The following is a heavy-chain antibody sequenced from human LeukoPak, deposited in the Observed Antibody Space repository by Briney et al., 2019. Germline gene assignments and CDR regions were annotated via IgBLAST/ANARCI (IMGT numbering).Heavy chain of an antibody. CDR1: GGTFSSYA. V-gene: IGHV1-69*05. Sequence: SVKVSCKTSGGTFSSYAISWVRQAPGQGLEWMGGIIPIFGTANYAQKFQGRVTITTDESTSTAYMELSSLRSEDTAVYYCARDHPDHSGYDHLAFDIWGQGTMVTVSS. D-gene: IGHD5-12*01. CDR3: ARDHPDHSGYDHLAFDI. CDR2: IIPIFGTA. J-gene: IGHJ3*02.